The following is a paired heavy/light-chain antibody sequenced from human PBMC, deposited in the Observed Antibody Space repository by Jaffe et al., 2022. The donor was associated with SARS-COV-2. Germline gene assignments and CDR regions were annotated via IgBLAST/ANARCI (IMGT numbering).Heavy chain of an antibody. CDR3: AKGNWNYYYYGMDV. Sequence: EVQLLESGGGLVQPGGSLRLSCAASGFTFRFTFNSYAMSWVRQAPGKGLEWVSAISGSGENTYYADSVKGRVTISRDNSKDTLYLQMNSLRAEDTAVYYCAKGNWNYYYYGMDVWGQGTTVTVSS. CDR1: GFTFRFTFNSYA. CDR2: ISGSGENT. V-gene: IGHV3-23*01. J-gene: IGHJ6*02. D-gene: IGHD1-1*01.
Light chain of an antibody. Sequence: DIVMTQSPLSLPVTPGEPASISCRSSQSLLHSNGYNYLDWYLQKPGQSPQLLIYLCSNRASGVPERFTGSGSGTDFTLKISRVEAEDVGIYYCMEALQTPGTFGPGTKVDIK. CDR3: MEALQTPGT. J-gene: IGKJ3*01. V-gene: IGKV2-28*01. CDR2: LCS. CDR1: QSLLHSNGYNY.